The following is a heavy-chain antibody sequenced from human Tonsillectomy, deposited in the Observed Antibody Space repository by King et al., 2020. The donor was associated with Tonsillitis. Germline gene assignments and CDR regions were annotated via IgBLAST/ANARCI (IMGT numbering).Heavy chain of an antibody. CDR1: GFTFSSYE. J-gene: IGHJ4*02. CDR2: ISSSGTTI. D-gene: IGHD2-8*01. V-gene: IGHV3-48*03. Sequence: VQLVESGGGLVQPGGSLRLSCAASGFTFSSYEMTWVRQAPGKGLEWVSFISSSGTTIYYADSVKGRFTISRDNAKDSLYLQMNSLRAEDTAVYYCGRLGYCTSCQFRRGLDYWGQGTLVTVSS. CDR3: GRLGYCTSCQFRRGLDY.